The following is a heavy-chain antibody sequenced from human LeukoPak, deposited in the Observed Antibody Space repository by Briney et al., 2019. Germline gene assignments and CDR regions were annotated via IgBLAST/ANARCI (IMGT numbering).Heavy chain of an antibody. D-gene: IGHD6-13*01. V-gene: IGHV4-4*07. CDR1: GGSISSYY. Sequence: SETPSLTCTVSGGSISSYYWSWIRQPAGKGLEWIGRIYTSGSTNYNPSLKSRVTMSVDTSKNQFSLKLSSVTAADTAVYYCARGLAAAGKFDYWGQGTLVTVSS. J-gene: IGHJ4*02. CDR2: IYTSGST. CDR3: ARGLAAAGKFDY.